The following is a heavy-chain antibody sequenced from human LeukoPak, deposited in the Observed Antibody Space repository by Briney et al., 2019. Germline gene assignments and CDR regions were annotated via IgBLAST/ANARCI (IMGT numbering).Heavy chain of an antibody. Sequence: GGSLRLSCEVSGFTFSSYHMHWVRQAPGRGLEWVSSIGSSSSYIYYADSMTGRFTISRDNAKNSLYLQMNSLRDDDTAVYYCTRDEGWQQFGSWGQGTLVTVSS. CDR2: IGSSSSYI. V-gene: IGHV3-21*01. D-gene: IGHD5-24*01. CDR3: TRDEGWQQFGS. J-gene: IGHJ4*02. CDR1: GFTFSSYH.